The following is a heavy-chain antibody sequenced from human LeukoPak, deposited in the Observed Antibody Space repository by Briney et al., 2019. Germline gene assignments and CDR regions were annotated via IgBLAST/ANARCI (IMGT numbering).Heavy chain of an antibody. V-gene: IGHV4-39*07. CDR2: IYYSGST. CDR3: ARVAPVTGTIGP. Sequence: SETLPLTCTVSGGSISSSSYYWGWIRQPPGKGLEWIGSIYYSGSTYYNPSLKSRVTISVDTSKNQFSLKLSSVTAADTAVYYCARVAPVTGTIGPWGQGTLVTVSS. J-gene: IGHJ5*02. D-gene: IGHD1-7*01. CDR1: GGSISSSSYY.